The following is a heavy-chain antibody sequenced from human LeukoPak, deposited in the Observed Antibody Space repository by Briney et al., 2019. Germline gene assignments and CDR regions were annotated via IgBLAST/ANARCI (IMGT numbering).Heavy chain of an antibody. CDR2: IYYSGST. D-gene: IGHD3-3*01. J-gene: IGHJ6*03. CDR3: ARGGSYYDFWSGYYDYYYYMDV. V-gene: IGHV4-59*01. CDR1: GGSISSYY. Sequence: SETLSLTCTVSGGSISSYYRSWIRQPPGKGLEWSGYIYYSGSTNYNPSLKSRVTISVDTSKNQFSLRLTSVTAADTAVYYCARGGSYYDFWSGYYDYYYYMDVWGKGTTVTVSS.